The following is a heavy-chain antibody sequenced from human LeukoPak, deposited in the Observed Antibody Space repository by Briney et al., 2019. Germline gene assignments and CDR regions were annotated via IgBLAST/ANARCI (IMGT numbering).Heavy chain of an antibody. CDR2: IYTSGST. J-gene: IGHJ4*02. V-gene: IGHV4-4*07. CDR3: AREGAGGSSGSFDY. Sequence: SETLSLTCTVSGGSISSYYWSWIRQPAGKGLEWIGRIYTSGSTNYNPSLKSRVTISVDTSKNQFSLKLSSVTAADTAVYYCAREGAGGSSGSFDYWGQGTLVTVSS. CDR1: GGSISSYY. D-gene: IGHD1-26*01.